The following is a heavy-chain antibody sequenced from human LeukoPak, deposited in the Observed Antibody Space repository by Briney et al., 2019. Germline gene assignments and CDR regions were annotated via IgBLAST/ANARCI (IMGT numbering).Heavy chain of an antibody. V-gene: IGHV3-7*01. J-gene: IGHJ4*02. Sequence: PGGSLRLSCAASGFTFSSYWMSWVRQAPGKGLEWVANIKQDGSEKYYVDSVKGRFTTSRDNAKNSLYLQMNSLRAEDTAVYYCARDTTIFGVVIMGFGYWGQGTLVTVSS. D-gene: IGHD3-3*01. CDR2: IKQDGSEK. CDR1: GFTFSSYW. CDR3: ARDTTIFGVVIMGFGY.